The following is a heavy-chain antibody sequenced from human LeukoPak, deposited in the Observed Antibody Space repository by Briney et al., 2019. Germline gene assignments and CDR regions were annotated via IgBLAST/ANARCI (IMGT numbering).Heavy chain of an antibody. CDR2: IIPIFGTA. D-gene: IGHD3-10*01. Sequence: GASVKVSCKASGGTFSSYAISWVRQAPGRGLEWMGGIIPIFGTANYAQKFQGRVTITADESTSTAYMELSSLRSEDTAVYYCARDRRVTMPSYYYGMDVWGQGTTVTVSS. V-gene: IGHV1-69*13. CDR1: GGTFSSYA. J-gene: IGHJ6*02. CDR3: ARDRRVTMPSYYYGMDV.